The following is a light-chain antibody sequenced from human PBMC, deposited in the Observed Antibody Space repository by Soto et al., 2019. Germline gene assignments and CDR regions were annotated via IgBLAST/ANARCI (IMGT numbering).Light chain of an antibody. CDR3: QHYNSYSEA. V-gene: IGKV1-5*03. J-gene: IGKJ1*01. Sequence: DIQMTQSPSTLSGSVGDRVTITCRASQTISSWLAWYQQKPGKAPKLLIYKTSTLKSGVPSRFSGSGSGTECTLTISSLQPDYFATYYCQHYNSYSEAFGQGIKVELK. CDR2: KTS. CDR1: QTISSW.